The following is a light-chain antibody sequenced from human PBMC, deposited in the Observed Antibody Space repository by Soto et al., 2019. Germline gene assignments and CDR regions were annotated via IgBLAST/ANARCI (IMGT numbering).Light chain of an antibody. Sequence: DVVMTQSPLSLLVTLGQPASISCRSSQSLVYSDGNTYLHWFHQRPGQSARRLISKVSNRDSGVPDSFSGRGSGTDFTLNIRSVEAEDVGVYYCMQGTYWPRLTFGGGTKVEIK. CDR3: MQGTYWPRLT. V-gene: IGKV2-30*01. J-gene: IGKJ4*01. CDR1: QSLVYSDGNTY. CDR2: KVS.